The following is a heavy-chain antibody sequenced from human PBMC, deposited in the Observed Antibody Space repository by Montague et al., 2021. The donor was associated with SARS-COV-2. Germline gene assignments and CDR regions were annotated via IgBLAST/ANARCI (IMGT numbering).Heavy chain of an antibody. J-gene: IGHJ6*02. Sequence: SETLSLTCTVSGGSISNYYWSWIRRPPGRGLEWIGYIYYSGSTDYSPSLKSRVTISLDTSKNQFSLKVTSVTAADTAVYYCARGGGYYNYGLDVWGPGTMVTVSS. CDR3: ARGGGYYNYGLDV. V-gene: IGHV4-59*01. CDR2: IYYSGST. D-gene: IGHD3-22*01. CDR1: GGSISNYY.